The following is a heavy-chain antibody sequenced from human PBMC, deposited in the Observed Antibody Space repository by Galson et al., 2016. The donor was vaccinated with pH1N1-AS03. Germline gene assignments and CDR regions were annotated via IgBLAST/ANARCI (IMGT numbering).Heavy chain of an antibody. V-gene: IGHV3-11*01. D-gene: IGHD3-10*01. CDR3: TREGRGYYGSGSPR. J-gene: IGHJ4*02. Sequence: SLRLSCAASGFTFSDYYMSWIRQAPGKGLEWVSYISGSGSNIYYADSVKGRFTISRDNTKNSIYLQMNSLSAEDTAMYYCTREGRGYYGSGSPRWGQGTLVTVSS. CDR1: GFTFSDYY. CDR2: ISGSGSNI.